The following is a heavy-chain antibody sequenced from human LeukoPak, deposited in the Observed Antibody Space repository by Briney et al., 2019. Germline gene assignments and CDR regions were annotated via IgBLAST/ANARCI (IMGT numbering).Heavy chain of an antibody. V-gene: IGHV3-15*01. CDR2: LKSRGSGETA. Sequence: GSLRLSCTVSGFNFNAAWMSWVRLAPGKGLQWVGRLKSRGSGETADYSAPVKGRFTVSRDDSQNTLYLQMNSLEVEDTAVYFCSWERDASFGRRLEYWGQGTLVTVAS. CDR1: GFNFNAAW. J-gene: IGHJ4*02. CDR3: SWERDASFGRRLEY. D-gene: IGHD3-10*01.